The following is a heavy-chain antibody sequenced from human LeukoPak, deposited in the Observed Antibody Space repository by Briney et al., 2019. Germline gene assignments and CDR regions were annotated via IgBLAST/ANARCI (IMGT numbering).Heavy chain of an antibody. J-gene: IGHJ5*02. CDR1: EFTFSTYS. CDR3: ARDVTYHGGDWFDP. CDR2: ISGSGTSI. D-gene: IGHD4-23*01. Sequence: PGGSLRLSCAASEFTFSTYSMCWVRQAPGKGLEWVSYISGSGTSIYYADSVRGRFTISRDNAKNSLYLQMNSLRAEDTAVYYCARDVTYHGGDWFDPWGQGTLVTVSS. V-gene: IGHV3-48*04.